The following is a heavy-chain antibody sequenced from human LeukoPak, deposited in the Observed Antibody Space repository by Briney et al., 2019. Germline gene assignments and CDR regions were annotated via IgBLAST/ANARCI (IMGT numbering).Heavy chain of an antibody. CDR3: AKDSYNGGWGNYFDN. J-gene: IGHJ4*02. D-gene: IGHD3-10*01. CDR2: LRYDASSK. CDR1: GFFSTYG. Sequence: GGSLRLSCVVPGFFSTYGMHWVRQAPGKGLEWVAFLRYDASSKFYADSVKGRFIISRDNSENTLYLQMNSLRAEDTAIYYCAKDSYNGGWGNYFDNWGQGTLVTVSS. V-gene: IGHV3-30*02.